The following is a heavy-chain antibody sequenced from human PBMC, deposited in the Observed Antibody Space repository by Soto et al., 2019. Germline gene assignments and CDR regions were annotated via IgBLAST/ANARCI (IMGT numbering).Heavy chain of an antibody. V-gene: IGHV1-69*12. Sequence: QVQLVQSGAEVKKPGSSVKVSCKASGGTFSSSAISWVRQAPGQGLEWMGGIIPIFGTANYAQKFQGRVTITADESTSPAYMELSSLRSEDTAVDYCAGPGNHGSTYYYGMDVWGQGTTVTVSS. CDR2: IIPIFGTA. J-gene: IGHJ6*02. D-gene: IGHD6-13*01. CDR1: GGTFSSSA. CDR3: AGPGNHGSTYYYGMDV.